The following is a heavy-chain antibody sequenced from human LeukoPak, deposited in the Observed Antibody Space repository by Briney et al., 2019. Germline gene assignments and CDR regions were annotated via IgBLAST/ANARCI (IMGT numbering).Heavy chain of an antibody. D-gene: IGHD3-3*01. CDR2: INTNTGNP. V-gene: IGHV7-4-1*02. CDR3: AREGGLFWSGYYRWFDP. Sequence: ASVKVSCKASGYIFTSYAMNWVRQAPGQGLEWMGWINTNTGNPTYAQGFTGRFVFSLDTSVSTAYLQISSLKAEDTAVYYCAREGGLFWSGYYRWFDPWGQGTLVTVSS. CDR1: GYIFTSYA. J-gene: IGHJ5*02.